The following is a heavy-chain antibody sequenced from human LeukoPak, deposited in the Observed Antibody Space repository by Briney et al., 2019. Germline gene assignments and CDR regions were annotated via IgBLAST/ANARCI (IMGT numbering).Heavy chain of an antibody. V-gene: IGHV6-1*01. CDR2: TYYRSKWYN. J-gene: IGHJ4*02. Sequence: SQTLSHSSVISGDSVSSNSAAWNWSRQSPSRGLEWLGRTYYRSKWYNDYAVSVKSRITINPDTSKNQFFLQLNSVTPEDTAVYYCARETSHFDYWGQGTLVTVSS. CDR1: GDSVSSNSAA. CDR3: ARETSHFDY.